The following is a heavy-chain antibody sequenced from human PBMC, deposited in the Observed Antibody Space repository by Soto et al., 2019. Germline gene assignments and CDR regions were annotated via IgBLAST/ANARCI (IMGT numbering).Heavy chain of an antibody. CDR3: ARDPTVGGYCSGGSCYSPNWFDP. D-gene: IGHD2-15*01. V-gene: IGHV3-21*01. Sequence: GSLRLSCAASGFTFSSYSMNWVRQAPGKGLEWVSSISSSSSYIYYADSVKGRFTISRDNAKNSLYLQMNSLRAEDTAVYYCARDPTVGGYCSGGSCYSPNWFDPWGQGTLVTVSS. CDR2: ISSSSSYI. J-gene: IGHJ5*02. CDR1: GFTFSSYS.